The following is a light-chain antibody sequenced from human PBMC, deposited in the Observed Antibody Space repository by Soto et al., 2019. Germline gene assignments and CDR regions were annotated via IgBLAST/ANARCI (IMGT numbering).Light chain of an antibody. CDR2: GAS. CDR3: QQYEKWPPSIT. V-gene: IGKV3-15*01. CDR1: QPLNHN. Sequence: EIAMTQSPATMSVSPGDRATLSCRAGQPLNHNVAWYQHKPGQAPRILIYGASTRATGISARFSGSGSGTEFTLTIRRLQSEDFAVYYCQQYEKWPPSITFGQGKRLEIK. J-gene: IGKJ5*01.